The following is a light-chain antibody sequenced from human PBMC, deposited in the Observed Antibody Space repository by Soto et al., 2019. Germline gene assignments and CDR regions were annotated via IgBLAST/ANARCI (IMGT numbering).Light chain of an antibody. V-gene: IGKV3-20*01. CDR1: QSVDRRS. Sequence: IVLTQSPGNLSLSPGERATLSCRASQSVDRRSLAWYQQKPGQPPRLLIFGISNRATGIPDRFSGSGSGADFTLTISGLEPEDFAVYYCQQYHNSRTFGQGTKVEIK. J-gene: IGKJ1*01. CDR3: QQYHNSRT. CDR2: GIS.